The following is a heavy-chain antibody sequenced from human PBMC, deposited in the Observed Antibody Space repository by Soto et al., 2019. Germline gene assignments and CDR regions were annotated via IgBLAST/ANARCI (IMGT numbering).Heavy chain of an antibody. J-gene: IGHJ6*02. CDR2: INSDGSSI. CDR1: GFTFRSYW. CDR3: PRTSPGVYALWVEV. Sequence: PGGSLRLSCAASGFTFRSYWMHWVRQGPGKGLMCVSRINSDGSSINYADFVKGRLIISRDNAKNTLYLQMNSLRAQYTAVYYCPRTSPGVYALWVEVWGQGTTVTLSS. V-gene: IGHV3-74*01. D-gene: IGHD2-8*01.